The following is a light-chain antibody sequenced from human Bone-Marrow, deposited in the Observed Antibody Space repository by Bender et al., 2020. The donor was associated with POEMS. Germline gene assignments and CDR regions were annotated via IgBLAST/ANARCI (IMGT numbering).Light chain of an antibody. V-gene: IGLV2-14*01. Sequence: QSALTQPASVSGSPGQSVTISCTGTSSDGSGYNYVAWYQHHPGKAPKLIIFEVSERPSGVSHRFSGSKSGNTASLTISGLQAEDEADYYCCSYAGSNNYVFGTGTKVTVL. CDR1: SSDGSGYNY. J-gene: IGLJ1*01. CDR3: CSYAGSNNYV. CDR2: EVS.